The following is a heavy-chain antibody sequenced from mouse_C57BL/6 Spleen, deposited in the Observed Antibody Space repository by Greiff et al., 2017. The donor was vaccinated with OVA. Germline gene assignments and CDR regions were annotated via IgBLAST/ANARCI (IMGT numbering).Heavy chain of an antibody. CDR1: GFTFSSYA. D-gene: IGHD1-1*01. V-gene: IGHV5-4*01. Sequence: EVKLVESGGGLVKPGGSLKLSCAASGFTFSSYAMSWVRQTPGKRLEWVATISDGGSYTYYPDNVKGRFTISRDNAKNNLYLQMSHLKSEDTAMYYCAREGADYYGSYWYFDVWGTGTTVTVSS. J-gene: IGHJ1*03. CDR3: AREGADYYGSYWYFDV. CDR2: ISDGGSYT.